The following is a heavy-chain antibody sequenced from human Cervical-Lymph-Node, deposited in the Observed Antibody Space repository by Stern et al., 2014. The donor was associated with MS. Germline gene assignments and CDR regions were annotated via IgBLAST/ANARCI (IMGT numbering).Heavy chain of an antibody. Sequence: MQLVESGGGVVQPGTSLRLSCAASGSSFISFAIHWVRQAPGKGLEWVAVISDDGSNKYYADSVKGRFTISRDNSKNTLFLQMNSVKTEDTAVYYCAYDRYCSGGNCRDAFDIWGQGTMVTVSA. CDR1: GSSFISFA. D-gene: IGHD2-15*01. J-gene: IGHJ3*02. CDR2: ISDDGSNK. V-gene: IGHV3-30-3*01. CDR3: AYDRYCSGGNCRDAFDI.